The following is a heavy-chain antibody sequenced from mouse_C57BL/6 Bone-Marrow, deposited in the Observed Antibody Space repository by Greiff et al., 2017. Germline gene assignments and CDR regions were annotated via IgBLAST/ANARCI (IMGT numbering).Heavy chain of an antibody. CDR3: ANDYAYYFDY. V-gene: IGHV1-81*01. CDR1: GYTFTSYG. CDR2: IYPRSGNT. D-gene: IGHD2-4*01. Sequence: VKLQESGAELARPGASVKLSCKASGYTFTSYGISWVKQRTGQGLEWIGEIYPRSGNTYYNEKFKGKATLTADKSSSTAYMELRSLTSADSAVYFCANDYAYYFDYWGQGTTLTVSP. J-gene: IGHJ2*01.